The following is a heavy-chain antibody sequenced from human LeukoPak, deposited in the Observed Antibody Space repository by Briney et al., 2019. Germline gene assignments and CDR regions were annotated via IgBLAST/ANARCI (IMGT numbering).Heavy chain of an antibody. CDR3: AKDSEGGTYFYDYMDV. V-gene: IGHV3-9*01. CDR1: GFNFDDYA. Sequence: GGSLRLSCVGSGFNFDDYAMHWVRQAPGKGLEWVSSVSWKGGSIGYADSVKGRFTISRDNAKNSLYLQMNSLRREDTALYYCAKDSEGGTYFYDYMDVWGKGTMVTISS. CDR2: VSWKGGSI. J-gene: IGHJ6*03.